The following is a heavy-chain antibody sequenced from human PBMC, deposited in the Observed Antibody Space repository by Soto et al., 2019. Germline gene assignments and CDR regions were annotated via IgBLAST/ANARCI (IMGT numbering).Heavy chain of an antibody. CDR2: IIPIFGTA. Sequence: ASVKVSCKASGGTFSSYAISWVRQAPGQGLEWMGGIIPIFGTANYAQKFQGRVTITADESTSTAYMELSSLRSEDTAVYYCARDGTRAPLDYGGPPYYYYYGMDVWGQGTTVTVSS. CDR1: GGTFSSYA. D-gene: IGHD4-17*01. J-gene: IGHJ6*02. CDR3: ARDGTRAPLDYGGPPYYYYYGMDV. V-gene: IGHV1-69*13.